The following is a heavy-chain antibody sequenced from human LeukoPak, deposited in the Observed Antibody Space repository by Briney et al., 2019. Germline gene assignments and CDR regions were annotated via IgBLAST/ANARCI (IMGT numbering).Heavy chain of an antibody. CDR2: IYYSGST. CDR3: AREDDYCSSTSCRSYFDY. Sequence: SETLSLTCTVSGGSISSSSYYWGWIRQPPGKGLEWIGSIYYSGSTYYNPSLKSRVTISVDTSKNQFSLKLSSVTAADTAVYYCAREDDYCSSTSCRSYFDYWGQGTLVTVSS. J-gene: IGHJ4*02. D-gene: IGHD2-2*01. CDR1: GGSISSSSYY. V-gene: IGHV4-39*07.